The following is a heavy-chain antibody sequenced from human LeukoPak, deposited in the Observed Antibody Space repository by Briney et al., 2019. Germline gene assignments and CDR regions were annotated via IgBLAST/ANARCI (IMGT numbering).Heavy chain of an antibody. J-gene: IGHJ4*02. CDR3: ARSSAYYDFWSGYFPTIFDY. V-gene: IGHV5-51*01. CDR1: GYSFTSYW. Sequence: GESLKISCKGSGYSFTSYWIGWVRQMPGKGLEWMGIIYPGDSDTRYSPSFQGQVTISADKSISPAYLQWSSLKASDTAMYHCARSSAYYDFWSGYFPTIFDYWGQGTLVTVSS. D-gene: IGHD3-3*01. CDR2: IYPGDSDT.